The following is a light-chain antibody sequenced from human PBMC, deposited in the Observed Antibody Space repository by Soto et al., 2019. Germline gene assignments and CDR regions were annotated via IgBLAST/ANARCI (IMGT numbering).Light chain of an antibody. CDR2: DVT. J-gene: IGLJ1*01. V-gene: IGLV2-11*01. CDR3: CSYAGRYTYV. CDR1: SSDVGGHNY. Sequence: QSVLTQPRSVSGSPGQSVTISCTGTSSDVGGHNYVSWYQQHPGKAPQLMIYDVTKRPSGVPDRFSGSKSGSTASLTISGLQAEDEADYYCCSYAGRYTYVFGTGTKGTVL.